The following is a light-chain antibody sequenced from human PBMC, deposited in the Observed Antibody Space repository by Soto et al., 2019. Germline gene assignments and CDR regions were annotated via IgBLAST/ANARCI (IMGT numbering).Light chain of an antibody. J-gene: IGKJ1*01. CDR1: QSVSSSY. CDR2: ATS. Sequence: EVVLTQTPGTLSLSAGERATLSCRASQSVSSSYFAWYQQKPGQAPRLLMYATSTRATDIPDRFSGSGSGTDFTLTISRLEPEDFAVYYCQQYANSPTTFGQGTKVEIK. V-gene: IGKV3-20*01. CDR3: QQYANSPTT.